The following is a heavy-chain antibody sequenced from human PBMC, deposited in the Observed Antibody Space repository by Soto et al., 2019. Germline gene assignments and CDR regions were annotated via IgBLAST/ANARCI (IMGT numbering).Heavy chain of an antibody. J-gene: IGHJ4*02. CDR3: ATDPTGHFIEY. Sequence: QVQLVQSGAEVKKPGASVKVSCKTSGYTFTSYGVPWVRQAPGQGLEWMGWIGGCNGNTNYAQNLQERVTMTTDTSTRKAYRELRSLRSDDTAVYYCATDPTGHFIEYWGQGTLVTVSS. V-gene: IGHV1-18*01. D-gene: IGHD1-1*01. CDR1: GYTFTSYG. CDR2: IGGCNGNT.